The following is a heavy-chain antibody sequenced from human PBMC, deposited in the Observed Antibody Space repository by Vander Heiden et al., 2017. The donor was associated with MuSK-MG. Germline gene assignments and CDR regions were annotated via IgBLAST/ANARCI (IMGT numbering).Heavy chain of an antibody. Sequence: EVQVVESGGGWVQPGGSRRLSCTVSGFIVSRSWMTWVRQAPGNGLEWVANKSGYSSAIQYEDAVKGRFTISRDNAKSSLYRQMNSLRAEDTAVYYCTTNGGHYRLDYWGQGNLVAVSS. CDR3: TTNGGHYRLDY. D-gene: IGHD2-21*02. V-gene: IGHV3-7*01. CDR2: KSGYSSAI. CDR1: GFIVSRSW. J-gene: IGHJ4*02.